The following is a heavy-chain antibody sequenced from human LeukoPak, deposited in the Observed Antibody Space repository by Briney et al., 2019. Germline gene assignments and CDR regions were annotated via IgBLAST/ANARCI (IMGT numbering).Heavy chain of an antibody. CDR2: ISSSGTTI. D-gene: IGHD3-3*01. Sequence: GGSLRLSCAASGFTFSSYEMNWVRQAPGKGLEWVSYISSSGTTINYADSVKGRFTISRDNAKNSLYLQMNSLRAEDTAVYYCARVGRFRAFIDYWGQGTLATVSS. J-gene: IGHJ4*02. V-gene: IGHV3-48*03. CDR1: GFTFSSYE. CDR3: ARVGRFRAFIDY.